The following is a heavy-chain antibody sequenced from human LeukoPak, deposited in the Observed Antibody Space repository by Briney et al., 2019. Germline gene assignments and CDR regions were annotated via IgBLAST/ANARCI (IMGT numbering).Heavy chain of an antibody. J-gene: IGHJ4*02. V-gene: IGHV4-34*01. CDR1: GGSFSGYY. CDR3: ARVRITIFGVVGFDY. CDR2: INHSGST. Sequence: PSETLSLTCAVYGGSFSGYYWSWIRQPPGKGLEWIGEINHSGSTNYNPSLKSRVTISVDTSKNQFPLKLSSVTAADTAVYYCARVRITIFGVVGFDYWGQGTLVTVSS. D-gene: IGHD3-3*01.